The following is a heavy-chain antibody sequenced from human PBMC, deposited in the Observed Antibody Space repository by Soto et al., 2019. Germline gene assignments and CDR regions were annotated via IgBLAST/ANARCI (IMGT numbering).Heavy chain of an antibody. V-gene: IGHV3-23*01. Sequence: GGSLRLSCAASGFTFSSYAVSWVRQAPGKGPEWISSTSGSGSTIYYADSVKGRFTISRDNSKNTLYLQMSSLRAEDTAVYYCAKVFYYYDSSGYYYFDYRGQGTLVTVSS. CDR3: AKVFYYYDSSGYYYFDY. CDR2: TSGSGSTI. J-gene: IGHJ4*02. D-gene: IGHD3-22*01. CDR1: GFTFSSYA.